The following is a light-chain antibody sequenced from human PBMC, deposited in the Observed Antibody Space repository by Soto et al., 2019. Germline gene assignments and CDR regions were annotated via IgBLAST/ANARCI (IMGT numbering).Light chain of an antibody. J-gene: IGKJ1*01. CDR2: DDS. CDR3: QKYDVHPKT. Sequence: DIQMTQSPSTLSASVGDRVTITCRASQSISNWLAWCQQTPGKAPKVLISDDSRLETGVPSRLSGSGYGTDLNLTITRLQTDDFGTYHCQKYDVHPKTFGQGTKVDIK. CDR1: QSISNW. V-gene: IGKV1-5*01.